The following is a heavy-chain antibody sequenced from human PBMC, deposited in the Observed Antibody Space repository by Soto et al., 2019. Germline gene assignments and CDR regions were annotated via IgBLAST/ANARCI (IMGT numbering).Heavy chain of an antibody. CDR3: ATGVVPATKWGYYSYGLDV. Sequence: QVQLVESGGGSVKPGGSLRISCAASGFTFSDYYMSWIRQAPGKGLEWVSYISSGGFITYYADSVKGRFTTSWDKAKNSMFLQMNTLSANDTAVYYCATGVVPATKWGYYSYGLDVWGQGTTVTVSS. V-gene: IGHV3-11*01. J-gene: IGHJ6*02. CDR2: ISSGGFIT. CDR1: GFTFSDYY. D-gene: IGHD2-2*01.